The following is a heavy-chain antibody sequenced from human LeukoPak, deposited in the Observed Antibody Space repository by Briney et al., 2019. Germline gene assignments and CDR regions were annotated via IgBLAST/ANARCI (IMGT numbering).Heavy chain of an antibody. CDR3: AKGRGYYDSSSYIN. J-gene: IGHJ4*02. V-gene: IGHV4-4*07. CDR2: MYTSWST. CDR1: GGSISSYY. D-gene: IGHD3-22*01. Sequence: SETLSLTCTVSGGSISSYYWSWIRQPAGKGLEWIGHMYTSWSTNYNPSLRSRVTMSVDTSKNQFSLKMSSVTAADTAVYYCAKGRGYYDSSSYINWGQGTLVTVSS.